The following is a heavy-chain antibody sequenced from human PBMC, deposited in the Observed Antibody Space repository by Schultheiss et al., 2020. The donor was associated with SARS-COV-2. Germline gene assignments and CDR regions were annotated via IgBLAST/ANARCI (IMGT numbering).Heavy chain of an antibody. V-gene: IGHV1-69*05. Sequence: SVKVSCKASGGTFSSNAISWVRQAPGQGLEWMGGLIPIFGTANYAQKFQGRVTMTTDTSTSTAYMELRSLRSDDTAVYYCARVVGAMGVRYFDYWGQGTLVTVSS. D-gene: IGHD1-26*01. CDR3: ARVVGAMGVRYFDY. CDR2: LIPIFGTA. J-gene: IGHJ4*02. CDR1: GGTFSSNA.